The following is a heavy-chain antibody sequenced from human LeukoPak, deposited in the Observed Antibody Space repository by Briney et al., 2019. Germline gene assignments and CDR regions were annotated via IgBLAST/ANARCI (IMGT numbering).Heavy chain of an antibody. CDR1: GGSISSYY. CDR2: IHASGST. CDR3: ARYSSSWYYFDY. Sequence: PSETLSLTCTVSGGSISSYYWTWIRQPAGKGLEWIGRIHASGSTSSNPSLKSRVTVSLDTSKNQFSLRLSSITAADTAVYYCARYSSSWYYFDYWGQGTLVTVSS. D-gene: IGHD6-13*01. J-gene: IGHJ4*02. V-gene: IGHV4-4*07.